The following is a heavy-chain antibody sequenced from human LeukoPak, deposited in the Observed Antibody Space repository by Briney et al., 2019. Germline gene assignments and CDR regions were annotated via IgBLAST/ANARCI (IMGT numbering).Heavy chain of an antibody. J-gene: IGHJ4*02. D-gene: IGHD2-15*01. CDR2: ISYDGSNK. V-gene: IGHV3-30*03. Sequence: GGSLRLSCAASRFTFSSYGMHWVRQAPGKGLEWVAVISYDGSNKYYADSVKGRFTISRDNSKNTLYLQMNSVRAEDTAVYYCARDWRYSTFDYWGQGTLVTVSS. CDR3: ARDWRYSTFDY. CDR1: RFTFSSYG.